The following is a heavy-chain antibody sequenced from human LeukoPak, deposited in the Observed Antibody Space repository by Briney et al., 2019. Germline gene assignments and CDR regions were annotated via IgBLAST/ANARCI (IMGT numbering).Heavy chain of an antibody. J-gene: IGHJ4*02. Sequence: GGSLRLSCAASGFTFSSYEMNWVRQAPGKGLEWVSYIGSSGDTIYYADSAKGRFTISRDNSKNTLYLQMNSLRAEDTAVYYCARARTERYYDSSGYYLGYWGQGTLVTVSS. CDR2: IGSSGDTI. CDR3: ARARTERYYDSSGYYLGY. V-gene: IGHV3-48*03. CDR1: GFTFSSYE. D-gene: IGHD3-22*01.